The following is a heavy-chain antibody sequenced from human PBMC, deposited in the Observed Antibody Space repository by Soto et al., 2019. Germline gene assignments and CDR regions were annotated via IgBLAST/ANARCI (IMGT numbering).Heavy chain of an antibody. CDR3: ETLNTITANY. CDR2: IYSGGST. Sequence: GGSLRLSCAASDFTVSRNHMSWVRQAPGKGLEWVSIIYSGGSTYYADSVRGRFTISRDDSKNTLFLQMDSLRADDTAVYYCETLNTITANYWGQGTLVTVSS. D-gene: IGHD3-3*01. V-gene: IGHV3-53*01. CDR1: DFTVSRNH. J-gene: IGHJ4*02.